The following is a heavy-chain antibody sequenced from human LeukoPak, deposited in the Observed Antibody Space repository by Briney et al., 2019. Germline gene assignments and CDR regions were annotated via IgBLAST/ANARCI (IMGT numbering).Heavy chain of an antibody. CDR2: MTPNSGGT. Sequence: GASVNVSCNASGYTFTVYYNHWMRHAHGHGLELEAWMTPNSGGTSYAQKSHGRGTMTRDTSTSTAYLELSRLRSDDTAVFYCAINKQGTSLDYWGQGTLVTVSS. J-gene: IGHJ4*02. V-gene: IGHV1-2*02. CDR3: AINKQGTSLDY. CDR1: GYTFTVYY.